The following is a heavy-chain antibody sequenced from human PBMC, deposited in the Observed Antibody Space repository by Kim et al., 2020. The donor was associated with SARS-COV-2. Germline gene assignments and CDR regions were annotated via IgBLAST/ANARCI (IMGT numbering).Heavy chain of an antibody. D-gene: IGHD6-19*01. J-gene: IGHJ4*02. Sequence: GGSLRLSCAASGFTFSSYAMHWVRQAPGKGLEWVAVISYDGSNKYYADSVKGRFTISRDNSKNTLYLQMNSLRAEDTAVYYCASPWYSSGWYGTNFDYWGQGTLVTVSS. CDR2: ISYDGSNK. CDR3: ASPWYSSGWYGTNFDY. V-gene: IGHV3-30-3*01. CDR1: GFTFSSYA.